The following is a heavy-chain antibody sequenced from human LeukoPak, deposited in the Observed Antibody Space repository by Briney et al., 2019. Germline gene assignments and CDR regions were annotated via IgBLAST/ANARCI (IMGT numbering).Heavy chain of an antibody. CDR3: ARREGYSSSPLGY. CDR2: IYYSGST. CDR1: GGSMSSYY. D-gene: IGHD6-6*01. V-gene: IGHV4-59*08. Sequence: SETLSLTCTVSGGSMSSYYWSWIRQPPGKGLECIGYIYYSGSTHYNPSLKSRVTISVDTSKNQFSLRLSSVTAADTAMYYCARREGYSSSPLGYWGQGTLVTVSS. J-gene: IGHJ4*02.